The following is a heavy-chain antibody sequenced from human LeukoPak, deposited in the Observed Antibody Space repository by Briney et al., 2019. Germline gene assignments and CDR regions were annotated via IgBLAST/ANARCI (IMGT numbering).Heavy chain of an antibody. J-gene: IGHJ4*02. Sequence: SETLSLTCTVSGGSVSSGAFWWSWIRQPPGKGLEWIAEINHSGSTNYNPSLKSRVTISADTSKNQFSLKMNSVTAADTAVYYCARAPETVAIDYWGQGNLVTVSS. D-gene: IGHD5-12*01. V-gene: IGHV4-61*08. CDR3: ARAPETVAIDY. CDR2: INHSGST. CDR1: GGSVSSGAFW.